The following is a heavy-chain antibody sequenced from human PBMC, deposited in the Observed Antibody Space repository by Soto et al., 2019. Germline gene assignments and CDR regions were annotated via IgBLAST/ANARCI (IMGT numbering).Heavy chain of an antibody. CDR2: IYNSGIT. D-gene: IGHD3-3*01. CDR3: ARGVTVFGLVSRFWFDP. J-gene: IGHJ5*02. V-gene: IGHV4-30-4*08. CDR1: GFSISACSNL. Sequence: YTFSGFSISACSNLWGWFRQSPGKGLEWIGHIYNSGITYYNPSLKSRVVISIDTSRNQFSLRLNSLTAADRAVYFCARGVTVFGLVSRFWFDPWGQGTVVS.